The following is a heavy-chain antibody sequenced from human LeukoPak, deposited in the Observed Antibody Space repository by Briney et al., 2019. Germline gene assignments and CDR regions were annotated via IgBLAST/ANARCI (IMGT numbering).Heavy chain of an antibody. V-gene: IGHV3-48*01. J-gene: IGHJ4*02. CDR3: ARDRIKSGSYYFDY. D-gene: IGHD1-26*01. Sequence: GGSLRLSCAASAFTFSDYSMNWVRQAPGKGLEWVSYISGRSSTIYYADSVKGRFTISRDNAKNLMYLQMNSLRAEDTAVYYCARDRIKSGSYYFDYSGQGTLVTVSS. CDR2: ISGRSSTI. CDR1: AFTFSDYS.